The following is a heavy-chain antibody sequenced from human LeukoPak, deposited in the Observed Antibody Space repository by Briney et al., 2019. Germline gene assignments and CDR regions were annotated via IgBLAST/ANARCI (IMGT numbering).Heavy chain of an antibody. V-gene: IGHV1-69*13. Sequence: SVKVSCKASGGTFSSYAISWVRQAPGQGLEWMGGIIPIFGTANYAQKFQGRVTVTADESTSTAYMELSTLRSEETAVYYCARDPDRGVIPGWGQGTLVTVSS. CDR1: GGTFSSYA. D-gene: IGHD3-10*01. CDR3: ARDPDRGVIPG. J-gene: IGHJ4*02. CDR2: IIPIFGTA.